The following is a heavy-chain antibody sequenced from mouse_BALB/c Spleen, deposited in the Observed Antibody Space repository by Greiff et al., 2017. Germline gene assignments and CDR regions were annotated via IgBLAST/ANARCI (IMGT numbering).Heavy chain of an antibody. CDR2: ISSGSSTI. V-gene: IGHV5-17*02. CDR3: ASLLFVMDY. Sequence: EVQLVESGGGLVQPGGSRKLSCAASGFTFSSFGMHWVRQAPEKGLEWVAYISSGSSTIYYADTVKGRFTISRDNPKNTLFLQMTSLRSEDTAMYYCASLLFVMDYWGQGTSVTVSS. CDR1: GFTFSSFG. J-gene: IGHJ4*01. D-gene: IGHD2-10*01.